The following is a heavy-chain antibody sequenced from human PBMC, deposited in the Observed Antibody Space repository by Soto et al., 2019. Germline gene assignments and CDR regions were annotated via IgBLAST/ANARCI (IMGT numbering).Heavy chain of an antibody. CDR1: GGSFSGYY. J-gene: IGHJ3*02. V-gene: IGHV4-34*01. Sequence: QVQLQQWGAGLLKPSETLSLTCAVYGGSFSGYYWSWIRQPPGKGPEWIGEINHSASTNYNPSLHSRVTISVDPAKKQCSLELSSVTAADTAADYCARGPRGYSGRPIRIWGQGTMVTVSS. D-gene: IGHD5-12*01. CDR3: ARGPRGYSGRPIRI. CDR2: INHSAST.